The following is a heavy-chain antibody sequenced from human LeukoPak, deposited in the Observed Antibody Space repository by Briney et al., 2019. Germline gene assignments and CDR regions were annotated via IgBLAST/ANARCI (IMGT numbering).Heavy chain of an antibody. J-gene: IGHJ5*02. CDR3: ARDKTRYYDFWSGYYTPNWFDP. D-gene: IGHD3-3*01. Sequence: ASVKVSCKASGYTFTSYGISWVRQAPGQGLEWMGWISAYNGSTNYAQKLQGRVTMTTDTSTSTAYMELRSLRSDDTAVYYCARDKTRYYDFWSGYYTPNWFDPWGQGTLVTVSS. V-gene: IGHV1-18*01. CDR2: ISAYNGST. CDR1: GYTFTSYG.